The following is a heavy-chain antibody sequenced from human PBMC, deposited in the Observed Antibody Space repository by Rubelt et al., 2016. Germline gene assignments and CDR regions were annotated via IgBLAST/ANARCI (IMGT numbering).Heavy chain of an antibody. CDR1: GYTFTSYG. Sequence: QVQLVQSGAEVKKPGASVKVSCKASGYTFTSYGISWVRQAPGHGLEGMGWISAYNGNTNYAQKDQRRVTMTTDTTTSTAYMELGGLRSEDTAVYYCAREVMAKSDYWGQGTLVTVSS. D-gene: IGHD2-21*01. J-gene: IGHJ4*02. V-gene: IGHV1-18*01. CDR3: AREVMAKSDY. CDR2: ISAYNGNT.